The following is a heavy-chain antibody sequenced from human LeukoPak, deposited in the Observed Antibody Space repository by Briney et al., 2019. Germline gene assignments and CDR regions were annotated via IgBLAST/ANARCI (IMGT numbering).Heavy chain of an antibody. V-gene: IGHV3-53*05. CDR1: GFTVSSNY. J-gene: IGHJ4*02. CDR3: AKADTRSSSIDY. CDR2: IYSGGST. D-gene: IGHD6-6*01. Sequence: GGSLRLSCAASGFTVSSNYMSWVRQAPGKGLEWVSVIYSGGSTYYADSVKGRFTISRDNSKNSLYLQMNSLRAEDTAVYYCAKADTRSSSIDYWGQGTLVTVSS.